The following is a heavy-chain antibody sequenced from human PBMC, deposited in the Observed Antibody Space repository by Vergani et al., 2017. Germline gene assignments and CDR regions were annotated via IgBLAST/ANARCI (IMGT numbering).Heavy chain of an antibody. D-gene: IGHD5-24*01. CDR3: TRVGRDGYNYLIDY. J-gene: IGHJ4*02. V-gene: IGHV3-49*03. CDR2: IRSKAYGGTT. Sequence: EVQLVESGGGVVQPGRSLRLSCTASGFTFGDYAMSWFRQAPGTGLEWVGFIRSKAYGGTTEYAASVKGRFTISRDDSKSIAYLQMNSLKTEDTAVYYCTRVGRDGYNYLIDYWGQGTLVTVSS. CDR1: GFTFGDYA.